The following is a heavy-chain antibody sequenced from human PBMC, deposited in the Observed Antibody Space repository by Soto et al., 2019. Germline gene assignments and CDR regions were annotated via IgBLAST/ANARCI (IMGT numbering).Heavy chain of an antibody. CDR2: IYYSGST. V-gene: IGHV4-31*03. Sequence: QVQLQESGPGLVKPSQTLSLTCTVSGGSISSGGYYWSWIRQHPGKGLEWIGYIYYSGSTYYNRPLKSRVTISVDTAKNQFCLKLSFVTAAYTAVYYSARDTSLGYCTSGCFYYWCQGTLVTVSS. CDR3: ARDTSLGYCTSGCFYY. CDR1: GGSISSGGYY. D-gene: IGHD2-8*01. J-gene: IGHJ4*02.